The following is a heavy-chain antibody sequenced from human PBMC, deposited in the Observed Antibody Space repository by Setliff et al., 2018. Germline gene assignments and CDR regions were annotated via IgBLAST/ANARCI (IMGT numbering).Heavy chain of an antibody. D-gene: IGHD2-21*01. CDR2: IIPIFGTA. CDR1: GGTFSSYA. Sequence: ASVKVSCKASGGTFSSYAISWVRQAPGQGLEWMGGIIPIFGTANYAQKFQGRVTITADESTSTAYMELSSLRSEDTAVYYCARGAPGGEDYYYYYMDVWGKGTTVTVSS. V-gene: IGHV1-69*13. CDR3: ARGAPGGEDYYYYYMDV. J-gene: IGHJ6*03.